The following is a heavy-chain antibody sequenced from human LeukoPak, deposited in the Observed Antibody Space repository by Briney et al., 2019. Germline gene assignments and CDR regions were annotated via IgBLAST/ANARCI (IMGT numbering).Heavy chain of an antibody. CDR3: ARGWKGIQLWLGPGDY. CDR1: GGSFSGYY. Sequence: SETLSLTCAVYGGSFSGYYWSWIRQPPGKGLEWIGEINYSGSTNYNPSLKSRVTISVDTSKNQFSLKLSSVTAADTAVYYCARGWKGIQLWLGPGDYWGQGTLVTVSS. CDR2: INYSGST. D-gene: IGHD5-18*01. J-gene: IGHJ4*02. V-gene: IGHV4-34*01.